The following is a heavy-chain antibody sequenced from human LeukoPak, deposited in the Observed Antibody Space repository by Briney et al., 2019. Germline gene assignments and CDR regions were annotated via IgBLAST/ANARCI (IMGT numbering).Heavy chain of an antibody. J-gene: IGHJ4*02. CDR2: TKKDGSEK. V-gene: IGHV3-7*01. Sequence: PGGSLRLSCAASGFTFSSYGMHWVRQAPGKGLEWVANTKKDGSEKYYVDSVKGRFTISRDNAKNSLYLQMNSLRVEDTAVYYCVREGYFVFDFWGQGALVTVSS. D-gene: IGHD2-21*01. CDR3: VREGYFVFDF. CDR1: GFTFSSYG.